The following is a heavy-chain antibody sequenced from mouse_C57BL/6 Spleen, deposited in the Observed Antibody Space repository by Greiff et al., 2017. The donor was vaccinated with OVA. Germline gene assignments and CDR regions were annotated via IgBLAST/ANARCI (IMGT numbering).Heavy chain of an antibody. D-gene: IGHD2-5*01. CDR1: GFTFSSYT. J-gene: IGHJ1*03. V-gene: IGHV5-9*01. Sequence: EVMLVESGGGLVKPGGSLKLSCAASGFTFSSYTMSWVRQTPEKRLEWVATISGGGGNTYYPDSVKGRFTISRDNAKNTLYLQMSSLRSEETALYYCARRYSNYGYFDVWGTGTTVTVSS. CDR3: ARRYSNYGYFDV. CDR2: ISGGGGNT.